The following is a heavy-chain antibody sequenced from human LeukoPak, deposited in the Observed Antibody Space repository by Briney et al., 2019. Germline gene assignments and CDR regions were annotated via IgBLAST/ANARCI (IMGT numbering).Heavy chain of an antibody. D-gene: IGHD5-12*01. V-gene: IGHV3-30*18. J-gene: IGHJ4*02. CDR2: ISYDGSKK. Sequence: PGGSLRLSCAASGFTFSSYGIHWVRQAPGKGLEWVAVISYDGSKKYYADSVKGRFIISRDNSKNTLYLQMNSLRAEDTAVYYCAKDGRDGYNYPSYYFDYWGQGTLVTVSS. CDR1: GFTFSSYG. CDR3: AKDGRDGYNYPSYYFDY.